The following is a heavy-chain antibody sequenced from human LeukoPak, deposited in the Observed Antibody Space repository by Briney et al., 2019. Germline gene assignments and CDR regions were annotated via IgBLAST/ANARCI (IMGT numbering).Heavy chain of an antibody. D-gene: IGHD4-17*01. CDR2: ISAYNGNT. Sequence: GASVKVSCKASGYTFTNYGISWVRQAPGQGLEWMGWISAYNGNTDYAQKIQGRVTMTTDTSTSTAYMELRSLRSDDTAVYYCARDETHDYGDYFDYWGQGTLVTVSS. CDR3: ARDETHDYGDYFDY. J-gene: IGHJ4*02. CDR1: GYTFTNYG. V-gene: IGHV1-18*01.